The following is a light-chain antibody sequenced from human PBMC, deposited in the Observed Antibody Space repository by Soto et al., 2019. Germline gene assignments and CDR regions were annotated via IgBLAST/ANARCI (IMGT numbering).Light chain of an antibody. V-gene: IGLV1-44*01. CDR2: SNH. CDR3: ATWDDSRNGAV. Sequence: QSVLTQPPSASGTPGQSVTISCSGSSSNIGNNPVNWYQQIPGKDPKLLIFSNHQRPSGVLDRFSGSKSGTSASLAISGLQSEDEADYYCATWDDSRNGAVFGGGTQLTVL. CDR1: SSNIGNNP. J-gene: IGLJ7*01.